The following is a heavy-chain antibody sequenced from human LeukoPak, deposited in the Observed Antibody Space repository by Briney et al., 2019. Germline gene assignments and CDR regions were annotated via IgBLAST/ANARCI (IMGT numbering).Heavy chain of an antibody. CDR3: ARGYFGAAGYSNPFDC. CDR1: VASISSSY. J-gene: IGHJ4*02. Sequence: SETLSLTCTVSVASISSSYCSWIRQSPGKGLEWIGYVHYTGGTNYNPSLKSRVTISVDTSKNQFSLKLSSVTAADTAMYYCARGYFGAAGYSNPFDCWGQGALVTVSS. CDR2: VHYTGGT. V-gene: IGHV4-59*01. D-gene: IGHD3-9*01.